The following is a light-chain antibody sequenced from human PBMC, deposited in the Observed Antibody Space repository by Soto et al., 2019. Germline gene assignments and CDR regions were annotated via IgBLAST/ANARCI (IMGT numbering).Light chain of an antibody. J-gene: IGKJ1*01. CDR1: QSVYNNY. CDR3: QQFTFSLWT. Sequence: EVVLTQSAGTLSLSPGESATLSCRASQSVYNNYLARYQQKTGQAPRLLIYGASTRATDIPDRFIASGSGTEFTLTIRRLEPGDFAVYYCQQFTFSLWTFGQGTRVEIK. CDR2: GAS. V-gene: IGKV3-20*01.